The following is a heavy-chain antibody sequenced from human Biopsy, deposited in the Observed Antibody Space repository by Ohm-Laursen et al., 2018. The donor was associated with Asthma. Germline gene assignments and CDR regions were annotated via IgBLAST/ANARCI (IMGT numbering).Heavy chain of an antibody. CDR2: ISYGGKT. J-gene: IGHJ6*02. Sequence: SDTLSLTCAVSGGSMTPTSHYWDWIRQAPGKGLEWIGYISYGGKTSYNPSLKNQVTISRDTSKNQFSLMLTSVTAADTAVYFCARRITIFGVVQKDHGMDAWGQGTTVIVSS. D-gene: IGHD3-3*01. V-gene: IGHV4-39*01. CDR3: ARRITIFGVVQKDHGMDA. CDR1: GGSMTPTSHY.